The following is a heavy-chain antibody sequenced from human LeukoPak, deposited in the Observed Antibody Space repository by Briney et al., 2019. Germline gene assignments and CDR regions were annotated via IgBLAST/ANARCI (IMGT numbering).Heavy chain of an antibody. D-gene: IGHD2-15*01. CDR1: EFTFSSYS. CDR2: ISYDGSNK. Sequence: GGSLRLSCAASEFTFSSYSMNWVRQAPGKGLEWVAVISYDGSNKYYADSVKGRFTISRDNSKNTLYLQMNSLRAEDTAVYYCAKDGDYGMDVWGQGTTVTVSS. V-gene: IGHV3-30*18. J-gene: IGHJ6*02. CDR3: AKDGDYGMDV.